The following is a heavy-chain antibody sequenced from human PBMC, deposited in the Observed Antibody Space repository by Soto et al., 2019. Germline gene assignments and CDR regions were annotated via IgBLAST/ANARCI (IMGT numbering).Heavy chain of an antibody. V-gene: IGHV3-21*01. CDR1: GFTFSSYS. Sequence: SGGSLRLSCAASGFTFSSYSMNWVRQAPGKGLEWVSSISSSSSYIYYADSVKGRFTISRDNAKNSLYLQMNSLRAEDTAVYYCARDPLYYYDSSETFDIWGQGTMVTV. CDR3: ARDPLYYYDSSETFDI. J-gene: IGHJ3*02. CDR2: ISSSSSYI. D-gene: IGHD3-22*01.